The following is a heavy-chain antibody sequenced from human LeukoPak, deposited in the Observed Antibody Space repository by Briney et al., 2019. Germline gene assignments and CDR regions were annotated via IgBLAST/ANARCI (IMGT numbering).Heavy chain of an antibody. CDR2: ISSSSSTI. D-gene: IGHD3-22*01. CDR3: ASLNGDYDSSGYQKIDY. Sequence: ESGGGLVQPGGSLRLSCAASGFTFSSYSMNWVRQAPGKGLEWVSYISSSSSTIYYADSVKGRFTISRDNAKNSLYLQMNSLRAEDTAVYYCASLNGDYDSSGYQKIDYWGQGTLVTVSS. V-gene: IGHV3-48*01. J-gene: IGHJ4*02. CDR1: GFTFSSYS.